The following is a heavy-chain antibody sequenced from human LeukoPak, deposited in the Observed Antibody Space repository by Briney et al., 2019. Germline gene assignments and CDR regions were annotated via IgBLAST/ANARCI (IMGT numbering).Heavy chain of an antibody. CDR1: GFTFGIYW. CDR2: INQDGSET. J-gene: IGHJ4*02. V-gene: IGHV3-7*01. CDR3: ARAGGTGTADY. D-gene: IGHD3/OR15-3a*01. Sequence: GGSLRLSCAAFGFTFGIYWMSWVRQAPGKGLEWVANINQDGSETYYVDSVEGRFTISRDNAENSLYLQMDSLRAADTAVYYCARAGGTGTADYWGQGTLVTVSS.